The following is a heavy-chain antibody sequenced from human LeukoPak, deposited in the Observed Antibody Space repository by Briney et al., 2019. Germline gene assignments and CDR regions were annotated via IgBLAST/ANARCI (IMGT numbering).Heavy chain of an antibody. Sequence: PSETLSLTCAVYGGSFSGYYWSWIRQPPGKGLEWIGEINHSGSTDYNPSLKSRVTISVDTSKNQFSLKLSSVTAADTAVYYCVRGGGYRPGSFKLWGQGTLVTVSS. CDR3: VRGGGYRPGSFKL. V-gene: IGHV4-34*01. D-gene: IGHD5-12*01. J-gene: IGHJ4*02. CDR1: GGSFSGYY. CDR2: INHSGST.